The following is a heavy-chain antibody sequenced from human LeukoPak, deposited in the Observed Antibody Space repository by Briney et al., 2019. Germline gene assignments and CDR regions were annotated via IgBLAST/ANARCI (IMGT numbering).Heavy chain of an antibody. J-gene: IGHJ4*02. Sequence: PSETLSLTCTVSGGSVNVGSYYWTWIRQPAGKGLEWIGHFYTSGSAKYNPSLMSRVTISVGTSKNQFSLKLNSVTAADTAVYYCARDLGYSASYWGQGTLVTVSS. CDR3: ARDLGYSASY. CDR2: FYTSGSA. CDR1: GGSVNVGSYY. V-gene: IGHV4-61*09. D-gene: IGHD3-22*01.